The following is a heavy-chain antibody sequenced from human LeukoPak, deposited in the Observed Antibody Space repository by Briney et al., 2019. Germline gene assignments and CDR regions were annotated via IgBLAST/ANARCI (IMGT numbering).Heavy chain of an antibody. D-gene: IGHD3-9*01. CDR1: RYSISSGYY. V-gene: IGHV4-38-2*01. Sequence: PSETLSLTCAVSRYSISSGYYWGWIRQPPGKGLEWIGSIHHSGRTYYNPSLKSRVTISVDTSKNQISLKLSSVTAADTAVYYCARAGNYDILTGYSLFAFDIWGQGTMVTVSS. J-gene: IGHJ3*02. CDR2: IHHSGRT. CDR3: ARAGNYDILTGYSLFAFDI.